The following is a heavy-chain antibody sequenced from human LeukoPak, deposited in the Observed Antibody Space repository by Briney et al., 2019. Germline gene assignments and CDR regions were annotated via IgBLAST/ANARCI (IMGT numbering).Heavy chain of an antibody. D-gene: IGHD4-11*01. V-gene: IGHV3-23*01. Sequence: GGSLRLSCAASGFTFSSYTMSWVRQAPGKGLEWVSAIIGGGGSTYYADSVKGRFTISRDNSKNTLYLQMNSLRAEDTAVYYCAKVGTIETTEELNWSDPWGQGTLVTVSS. CDR2: IIGGGGST. J-gene: IGHJ5*02. CDR3: AKVGTIETTEELNWSDP. CDR1: GFTFSSYT.